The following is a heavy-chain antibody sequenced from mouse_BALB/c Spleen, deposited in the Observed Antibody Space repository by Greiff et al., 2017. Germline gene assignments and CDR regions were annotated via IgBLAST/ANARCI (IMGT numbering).Heavy chain of an antibody. CDR1: GYSITSGYS. D-gene: IGHD2-4*01. J-gene: IGHJ4*01. V-gene: IGHV3-1*02. Sequence: EVKLMASGPDLVKPSQSLSLTCTVTGYSITSGYSWHWIRQFPGNKLEWMGYIHYSGSTNYNPFLKSRISITRDTSKNQFFLQLNSVTTEDTATYYCARSLMIKAMDYWGQGTSVTVSS. CDR3: ARSLMIKAMDY. CDR2: IHYSGST.